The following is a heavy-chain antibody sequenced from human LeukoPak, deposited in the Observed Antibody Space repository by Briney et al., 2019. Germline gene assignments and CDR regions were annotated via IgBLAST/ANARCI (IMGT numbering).Heavy chain of an antibody. D-gene: IGHD3-3*01. CDR2: IYYSGST. CDR1: GGSISSSSYY. Sequence: ASETLSLTCTVSGGSISSSSYYWGWIRQPPGKGLEWIGSIYYSGSTYYNPSLKSRVTISVDTSKNQFSLKLSSVTAADTAVYYCARDTGRLRGGYYFDYWGQGTLVTVSS. CDR3: ARDTGRLRGGYYFDY. J-gene: IGHJ4*02. V-gene: IGHV4-39*07.